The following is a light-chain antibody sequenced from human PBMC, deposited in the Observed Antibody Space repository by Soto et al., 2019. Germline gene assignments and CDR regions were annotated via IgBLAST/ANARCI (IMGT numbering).Light chain of an antibody. CDR1: QSISSW. CDR2: RAS. V-gene: IGKV1-5*03. J-gene: IGKJ1*01. Sequence: DIPMTQSPSTLSASVGDRVTITCRASQSISSWLAWYQQIPGKAPKLLIYRASSLQSGVPSRFSGSGSETEFTLTITGLQHDDFATYYCHQYSRFPQTFGQGTKVENK. CDR3: HQYSRFPQT.